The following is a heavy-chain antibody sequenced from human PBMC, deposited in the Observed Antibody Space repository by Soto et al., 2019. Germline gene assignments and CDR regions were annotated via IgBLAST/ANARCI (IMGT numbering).Heavy chain of an antibody. CDR2: IIPILRSA. Sequence: QVQLVQSGAEVKKPGSSVKVSRNASGGIFSSYAFSWVRQAPGQGLEWMGGIIPILRSADYAQRFQGRVTITADESTRTVYMELSRLRSEDTAVYYCARDHLGRGWYGVMDSWGQGTPVIVSS. CDR1: GGIFSSYA. V-gene: IGHV1-69*01. CDR3: ARDHLGRGWYGVMDS. J-gene: IGHJ4*02. D-gene: IGHD6-19*01.